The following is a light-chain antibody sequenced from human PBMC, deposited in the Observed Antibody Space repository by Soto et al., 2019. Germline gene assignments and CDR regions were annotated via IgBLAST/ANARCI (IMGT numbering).Light chain of an antibody. CDR3: QQSYSTPWT. Sequence: DIHMTQSPASRAATLGERVTITSLASQSISSYLNWYQQKPGKAPKLLIYAASSLQSGVPSRFSGSGSGTDFTLTISSLQPEDFATYYCQQSYSTPWTFGQGTKVDIK. J-gene: IGKJ1*01. V-gene: IGKV1-39*01. CDR1: QSISSY. CDR2: AAS.